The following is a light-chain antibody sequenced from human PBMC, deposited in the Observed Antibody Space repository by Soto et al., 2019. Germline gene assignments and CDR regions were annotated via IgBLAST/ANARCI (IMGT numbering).Light chain of an antibody. CDR2: GVT. CDR3: ATWDDSLSGPV. Sequence: QSALTQPTSVSGSPGQSISISCTGNHNDIGTYDYVSWYQQHPGRAPRLLIHGVTTRASGISDRFSASKSGTSASLAISGLQSEDEAYYYCATWDDSLSGPVFGGGTKLTVL. V-gene: IGLV2-14*03. CDR1: HNDIGTYDY. J-gene: IGLJ2*01.